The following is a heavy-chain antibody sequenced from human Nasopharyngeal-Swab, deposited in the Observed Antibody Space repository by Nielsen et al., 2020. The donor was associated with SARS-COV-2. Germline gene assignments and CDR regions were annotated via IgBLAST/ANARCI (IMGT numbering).Heavy chain of an antibody. V-gene: IGHV1-46*01. D-gene: IGHD6-6*01. CDR2: INPSGGST. CDR1: GYTFTSYY. J-gene: IGHJ6*02. Sequence: ASVKVSCKASGYTFTSYYMHWVRQAPGQGLEWMGIINPSGGSTSYAQKFQGRVTMPRDTSTSTVYMELSSLRSEDTAVYYCARDPTPAVDSSSSLDYYYGMDVWGQGTTVTVSS. CDR3: ARDPTPAVDSSSSLDYYYGMDV.